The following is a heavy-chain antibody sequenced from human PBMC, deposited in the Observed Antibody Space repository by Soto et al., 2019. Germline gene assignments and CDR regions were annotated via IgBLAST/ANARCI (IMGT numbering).Heavy chain of an antibody. CDR3: ARGMGYCSSTSCYTPAEFYYYYGMDV. J-gene: IGHJ6*02. V-gene: IGHV1-69*13. CDR1: GGTFSSYA. CDR2: IIPIFGTA. D-gene: IGHD2-2*02. Sequence: SVRVSCKASGGTFSSYAISWVRQAPVQGLEWMGGIIPIFGTANYAQKFQGRVTITADESTSTAYMELSSLRSEDTAVYYCARGMGYCSSTSCYTPAEFYYYYGMDVWGQGTTVTVSS.